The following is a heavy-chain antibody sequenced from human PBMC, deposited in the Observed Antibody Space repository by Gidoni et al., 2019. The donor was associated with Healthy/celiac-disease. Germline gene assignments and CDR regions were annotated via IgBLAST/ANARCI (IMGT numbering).Heavy chain of an antibody. CDR3: ARDAPFDYYDSSGYHDY. CDR1: GFTFSSYW. V-gene: IGHV3-7*01. Sequence: EVQLVESGGGLVQPGGSLILPCAASGFTFSSYWMSWGRQAPGKGLEWVANIKQDGSEKYYVDSVKGRFTISRDNAKNSLYLQMNSLRAEDTAVYYCARDAPFDYYDSSGYHDYWGQGTLVTVSS. D-gene: IGHD3-22*01. CDR2: IKQDGSEK. J-gene: IGHJ4*02.